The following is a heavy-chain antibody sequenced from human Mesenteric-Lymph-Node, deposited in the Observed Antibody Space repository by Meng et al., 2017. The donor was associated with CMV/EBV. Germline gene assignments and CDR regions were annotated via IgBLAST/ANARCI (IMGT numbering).Heavy chain of an antibody. D-gene: IGHD5-18*01. CDR2: ISNDGNNK. V-gene: IGHV3-30*03. Sequence: GESLKISCAASGFTFSSYWMSWVRQAPGKGLEWVAVISNDGNNKYYADSVKGRFTVSRDNSKDTLSLQMNSLRVEETAVYYCAREIGNNYGSYQYGMDVWGQGTMVTVSS. CDR1: GFTFSSYW. CDR3: AREIGNNYGSYQYGMDV. J-gene: IGHJ6*02.